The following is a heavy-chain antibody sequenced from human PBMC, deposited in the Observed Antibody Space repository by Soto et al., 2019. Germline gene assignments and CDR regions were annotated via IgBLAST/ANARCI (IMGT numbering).Heavy chain of an antibody. CDR3: ARDRLGNVLYYGMDV. J-gene: IGHJ6*02. Sequence: QVQLVQSGDEVTKPGASVRVSCEAFGYTFTNYGINWLRQLPGQGLEWMGWISAYNGDTNFAQNLQGRVTLTTDTSTDTDYMELRSLRFDDTAVYFCARDRLGNVLYYGMDVWGQGTTVTVSS. V-gene: IGHV1-18*01. CDR2: ISAYNGDT. CDR1: GYTFTNYG. D-gene: IGHD1-1*01.